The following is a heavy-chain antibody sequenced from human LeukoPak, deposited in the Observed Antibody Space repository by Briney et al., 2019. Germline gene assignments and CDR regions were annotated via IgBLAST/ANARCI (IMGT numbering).Heavy chain of an antibody. CDR2: INPNSGGT. D-gene: IGHD2-21*01. J-gene: IGHJ4*02. CDR1: GYTFTGYY. V-gene: IGHV1-2*02. Sequence: ASVKVSCKASGYTFTGYYMHWVRQAPGQGLEWMGWINPNSGGTNYAQRFQGRVTMTRDTSISTACMELSRLRSDDTAVYYCARTSALARNVVYWGQGTLVTVSS. CDR3: ARTSALARNVVY.